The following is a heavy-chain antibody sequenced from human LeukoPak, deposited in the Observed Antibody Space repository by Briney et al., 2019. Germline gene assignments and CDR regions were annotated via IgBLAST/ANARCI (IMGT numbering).Heavy chain of an antibody. CDR3: ARDDSKGGAFDI. D-gene: IGHD3-22*01. CDR1: GYTFTSYG. CDR2: ISAYNGNT. J-gene: IGHJ3*02. Sequence: AASVKVSCKASGYTFTSYGISWVRQAPGQGLEWMGWISAYNGNTNYAQKVQGRVTMTTDTSTSTAYMELRSLGSDDTAVYYCARDDSKGGAFDIWGQGTMVTVSS. V-gene: IGHV1-18*01.